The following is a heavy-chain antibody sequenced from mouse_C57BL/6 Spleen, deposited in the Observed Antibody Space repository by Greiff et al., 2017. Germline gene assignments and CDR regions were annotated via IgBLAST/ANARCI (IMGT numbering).Heavy chain of an antibody. CDR2: IDPETGGT. CDR3: TNWDYFDY. CDR1: GYTFTDYE. V-gene: IGHV1-15*01. Sequence: VKVVESGAELVRPGASVTLSCKASGYTFTDYEMHWVKQTPVHGLEWIGAIDPETGGTAYNQKFKGKAILTADKSSSTAYMELRSLTSEDSAVYYCTNWDYFDYWGQGTTLTVSS. J-gene: IGHJ2*01. D-gene: IGHD4-1*01.